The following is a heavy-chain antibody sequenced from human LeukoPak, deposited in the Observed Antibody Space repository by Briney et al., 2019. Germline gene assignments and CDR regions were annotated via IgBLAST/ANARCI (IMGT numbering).Heavy chain of an antibody. J-gene: IGHJ4*02. CDR2: IYSGGST. V-gene: IGHV3-53*01. Sequence: PGGSLRLSCAASGFTVSSNYMSWVRQAPGKGLEWVSIIYSGGSTYYADSVKGRFTISRDNSKNTLYLQMNSLRAGDTAVYYCARRSISGGSLYWGQGTLVTVSS. D-gene: IGHD2-15*01. CDR1: GFTVSSNY. CDR3: ARRSISGGSLY.